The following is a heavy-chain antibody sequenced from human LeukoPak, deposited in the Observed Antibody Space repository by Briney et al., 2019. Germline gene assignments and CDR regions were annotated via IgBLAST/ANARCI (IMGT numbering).Heavy chain of an antibody. CDR3: AKDRGYLDAFDI. CDR1: GFTFSSYG. D-gene: IGHD3-10*01. J-gene: IGHJ3*02. V-gene: IGHV3-30*18. CDR2: ISYDGSNK. Sequence: GRSLRLSCAASGFTFSSYGMHWVRQAPGKGLEWVAVISYDGSNKYYADSVKGRFTISRDNSKNTLYLQMNSLRAEDTAVYYCAKDRGYLDAFDIWGQGTMVTVSS.